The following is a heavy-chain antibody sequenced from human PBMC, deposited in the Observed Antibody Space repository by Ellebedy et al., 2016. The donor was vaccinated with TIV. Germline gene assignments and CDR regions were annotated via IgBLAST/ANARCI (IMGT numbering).Heavy chain of an antibody. CDR1: GYTCTSYG. CDR2: ISAYNGNT. Sequence: ASVKVSCXASGYTCTSYGISWVRQAPGQGLEWMGWISAYNGNTNYAQKLQGRVTMTTDTSTSTAYMELRSLRSDDTAVYYCARDLMVGATTEYFQHWGQGTLVTVSS. J-gene: IGHJ1*01. D-gene: IGHD1-26*01. V-gene: IGHV1-18*01. CDR3: ARDLMVGATTEYFQH.